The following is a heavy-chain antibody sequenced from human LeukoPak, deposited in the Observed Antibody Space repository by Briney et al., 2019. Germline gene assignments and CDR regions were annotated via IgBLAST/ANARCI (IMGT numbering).Heavy chain of an antibody. Sequence: SETLSLTCAVYGGSFSGYYWSWIRQPPGKGVEWIGEINHSGSTNYNPSLTSGVTISVDTCKNQCSLKLSSVTAADTAVYYCAKGGWAVSPWGQGTLVTVSS. CDR1: GGSFSGYY. CDR3: AKGGWAVSP. CDR2: INHSGST. J-gene: IGHJ5*02. D-gene: IGHD6-19*01. V-gene: IGHV4-34*01.